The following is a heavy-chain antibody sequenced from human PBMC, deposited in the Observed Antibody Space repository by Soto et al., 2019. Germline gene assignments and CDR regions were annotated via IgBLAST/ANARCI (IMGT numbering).Heavy chain of an antibody. CDR1: GYSFTSYW. CDR3: SLLVARLSYYAMDG. CDR2: IYPGDSDT. D-gene: IGHD6-6*01. Sequence: PGESLKISCKGSGYSFTSYWIGGVRQMPGKGLEWMGIIYPGDSDTRYSPSFQGQVTISADKSISTAYLQWSSLKASDTAMYYCSLLVARLSYYAMDGSGQGTTVTVAS. V-gene: IGHV5-51*01. J-gene: IGHJ6*02.